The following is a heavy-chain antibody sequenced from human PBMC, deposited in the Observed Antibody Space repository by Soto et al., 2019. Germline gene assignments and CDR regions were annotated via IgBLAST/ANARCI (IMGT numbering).Heavy chain of an antibody. J-gene: IGHJ4*02. D-gene: IGHD6-19*01. Sequence: LSLTCTVSGGSISSSSYYWGWIRQPPGKGLEWIGSIYYSGSTYYNPSLKSRVTISVDTSKNQFSLKLSSVTAADTAVYYCARPYSSGWNYFDYWGQGTLVTVSS. CDR2: IYYSGST. CDR3: ARPYSSGWNYFDY. CDR1: GGSISSSSYY. V-gene: IGHV4-39*01.